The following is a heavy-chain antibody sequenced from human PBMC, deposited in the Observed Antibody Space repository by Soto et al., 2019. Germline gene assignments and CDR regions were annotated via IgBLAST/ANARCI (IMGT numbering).Heavy chain of an antibody. Sequence: QMQLVQSGPEVKKPGTSVKVSCKASGFTFTSSAVQWVRQARGQRLEWIGWIVVGSGNTNYAQKFQERVTSTRDMSTSEAYMELSSLRSEDTAVYYCGADGRGVAKTARDYWGQGTLVTVSS. CDR1: GFTFTSSA. D-gene: IGHD5-12*01. J-gene: IGHJ4*02. V-gene: IGHV1-58*01. CDR3: GADGRGVAKTARDY. CDR2: IVVGSGNT.